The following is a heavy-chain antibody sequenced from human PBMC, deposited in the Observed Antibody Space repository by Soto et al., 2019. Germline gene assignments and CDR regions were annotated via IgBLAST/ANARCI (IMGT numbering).Heavy chain of an antibody. CDR3: ARDPQRGYSGLDV. CDR2: ITTSSSSI. D-gene: IGHD2-2*01. CDR1: GFRFSTYD. J-gene: IGHJ6*02. V-gene: IGHV3-48*02. Sequence: VKLVESVGGWVQPGGSLRLSCAASGFRFSTYDMNWVRQAPGKGLEWLSYITTSSSSIKYADSVKGRFTVSRDDAKNSLYLQMSSLRDDDTAVYYCARDPQRGYSGLDVWGQGTTVSVSS.